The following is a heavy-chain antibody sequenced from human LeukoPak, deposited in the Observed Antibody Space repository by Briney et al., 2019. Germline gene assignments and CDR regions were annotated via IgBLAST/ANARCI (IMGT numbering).Heavy chain of an antibody. CDR3: ARDPHLERSMDV. Sequence: PSETLSLTCTVSGGSISSGGYYWSWIRQHPGKGLEWIGYIYYSGSTYYNPSLKSRVTISVDTSKNQFSLKLSSVTAADTAVYYCARDPHLERSMDVWGQGTTVTVSS. J-gene: IGHJ6*02. D-gene: IGHD3-3*01. CDR1: GGSISSGGYY. CDR2: IYYSGST. V-gene: IGHV4-31*03.